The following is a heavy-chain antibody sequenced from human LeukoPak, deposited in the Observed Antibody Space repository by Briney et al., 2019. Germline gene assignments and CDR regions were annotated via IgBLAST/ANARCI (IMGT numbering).Heavy chain of an antibody. CDR2: ISANGDST. J-gene: IGHJ4*02. CDR1: GFTLSSYS. V-gene: IGHV3-64*01. D-gene: IGHD3-3*01. CDR3: ARGVDTGSFDF. Sequence: PGGSLRLSCAASGFTLSSYSMHWVRQAPGKGLEYVSAISANGDSTYYANSVEGRFIISRDNSKNTLYLQMGSLRAEDMAVYYCARGVDTGSFDFWGQGTLVTVSS.